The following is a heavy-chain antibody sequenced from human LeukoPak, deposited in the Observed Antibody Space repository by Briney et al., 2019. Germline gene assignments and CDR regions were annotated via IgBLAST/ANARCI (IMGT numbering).Heavy chain of an antibody. V-gene: IGHV3-7*03. CDR2: IKQDGSEK. CDR1: GFTFSSYW. D-gene: IGHD3-10*01. CDR3: AKASPKSLLWFGELLARGYYGMDV. J-gene: IGHJ6*02. Sequence: GGSLRLSCAASGFTFSSYWMSWVRQAPGKGLEWVANIKQDGSEKYYVDSVKGRFTISRDNAKNTLYLQMNSLRAEDTAVYYCAKASPKSLLWFGELLARGYYGMDVWGQGTTVTVSS.